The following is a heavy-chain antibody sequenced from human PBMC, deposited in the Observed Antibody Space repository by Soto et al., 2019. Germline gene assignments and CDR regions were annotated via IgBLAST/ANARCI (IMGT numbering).Heavy chain of an antibody. J-gene: IGHJ4*02. CDR2: IWYDGSNQ. Sequence: QVQLVESGGGVVQPGRSLRLSCAASGFTFSDYGMHWVRQAPGKGLEWVAVIWYDGSNQYYADSVKGRFTISRDNSKNTLYLQMSNMRAEDSGVYYCARVGGSRLGGFNDLCQGTMVTVSS. CDR3: ARVGGSRLGGFND. D-gene: IGHD3-9*01. CDR1: GFTFSDYG. V-gene: IGHV3-33*01.